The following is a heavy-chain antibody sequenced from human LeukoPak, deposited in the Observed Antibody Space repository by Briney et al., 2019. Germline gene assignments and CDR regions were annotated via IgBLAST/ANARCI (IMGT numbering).Heavy chain of an antibody. D-gene: IGHD3-22*01. J-gene: IGHJ4*02. CDR2: ISVYNGNT. CDR3: ARGDYLDSSGYSGASLFDY. Sequence: ASEKVSCKASGYTFTSYGISWVRQAPGQGLEWMGWISVYNGNTNYAQKLQGRVTMTTDTSTTTAYMELRSLRSDDTAVYYCARGDYLDSSGYSGASLFDYWGQGTLVTVSS. CDR1: GYTFTSYG. V-gene: IGHV1-18*01.